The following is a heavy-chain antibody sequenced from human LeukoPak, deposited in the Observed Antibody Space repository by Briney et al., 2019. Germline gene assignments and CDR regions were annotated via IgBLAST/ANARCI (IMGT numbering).Heavy chain of an antibody. J-gene: IGHJ4*02. CDR2: ISAIGDT. D-gene: IGHD3-3*01. CDR3: ARHSNFWDIDH. CDR1: GSFISSYY. Sequence: SDTLSLTCTLSGSFISSYYWTWIRQSPERGLEWIGYISAIGDTNYNPSLKSRVTMSVDTSKGQFSLRLTSVTAADTAVYYCARHSNFWDIDHWSPGTLVTVSS. V-gene: IGHV4-4*09.